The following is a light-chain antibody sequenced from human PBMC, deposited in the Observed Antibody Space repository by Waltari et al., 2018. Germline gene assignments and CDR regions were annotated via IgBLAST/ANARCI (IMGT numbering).Light chain of an antibody. J-gene: IGKJ2*01. V-gene: IGKV1-5*03. CDR1: QSVGTW. CDR3: QQYSSFST. Sequence: DIQMTQSPSTLSASVGDRVTRSCRASQSVGTWSAWYQQKPGKAPKRLIYMASSLESGVPSRFSGSGSGTEFTLTISSLQPDDFATYSCQQYSSFSTFGQGTKLDI. CDR2: MAS.